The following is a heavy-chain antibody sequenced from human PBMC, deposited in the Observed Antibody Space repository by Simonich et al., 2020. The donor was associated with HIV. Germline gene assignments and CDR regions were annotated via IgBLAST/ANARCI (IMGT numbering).Heavy chain of an antibody. CDR3: AKDRRGEAAIHNWFDP. J-gene: IGHJ5*02. V-gene: IGHV3-23*01. D-gene: IGHD2-21*01. CDR2: IRGGGDGT. CDR1: AFTFRRYD. Sequence: SGSASAFTFRRYDMTWVRQVPGKGPEWVSTIRGGGDGTYYADYVKGRFTISRDNSKNMLYLQMNSLRAEDTAIYYCAKDRRGEAAIHNWFDPWGQGTLVTVSS.